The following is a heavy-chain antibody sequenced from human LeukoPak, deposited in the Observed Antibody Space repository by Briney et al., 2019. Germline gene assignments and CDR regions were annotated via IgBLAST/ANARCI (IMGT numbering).Heavy chain of an antibody. CDR3: ATVGDYIWGSYNDY. J-gene: IGHJ4*02. D-gene: IGHD3-16*01. CDR2: IYYTGST. CDR1: GVSISSNTFS. Sequence: PSETLSLTCNVSGVSISSNTFSWGWTRQPPRKGLEWIGNIYYTGSTYYNPSLTSRVTISIDTSRNQFSLHLSSVTAADTAVYYCATVGDYIWGSYNDYWGQGTLVTVSS. V-gene: IGHV4-39*07.